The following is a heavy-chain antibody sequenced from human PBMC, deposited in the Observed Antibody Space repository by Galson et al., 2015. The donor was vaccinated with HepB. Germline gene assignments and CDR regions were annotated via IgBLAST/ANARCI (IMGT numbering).Heavy chain of an antibody. V-gene: IGHV3-30*18. CDR2: ISTGGNNK. Sequence: SLRLSCAASGFVFNGYGMHWVCQAPGEGLEWVSVISTGGNNKYYADSVKGRFTVSRDNSKNTLYLQMNSLRTEDTAVYYCAKRWGLTFDSWGQGTLVTVSS. D-gene: IGHD1-26*01. J-gene: IGHJ4*02. CDR3: AKRWGLTFDS. CDR1: GFVFNGYG.